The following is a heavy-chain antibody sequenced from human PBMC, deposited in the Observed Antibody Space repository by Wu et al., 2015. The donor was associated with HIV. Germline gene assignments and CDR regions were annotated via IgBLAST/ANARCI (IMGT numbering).Heavy chain of an antibody. J-gene: IGHJ6*03. CDR3: ARVLGIAARPSSTTYYYYMDV. Sequence: QVQLVQSGAEVKKPGSSVKVSCKASGGTFSSYAISWVRQAPGQGLEWMGGIIPIFGTANYAQKFQGRVTITADESTSTAYMELSSLRSEDTAVYYCARVLGIAARPSSTTYYYYMDVWGKGPRSPSP. CDR2: IIPIFGTA. D-gene: IGHD6-6*01. V-gene: IGHV1-69*01. CDR1: GGTFSSYA.